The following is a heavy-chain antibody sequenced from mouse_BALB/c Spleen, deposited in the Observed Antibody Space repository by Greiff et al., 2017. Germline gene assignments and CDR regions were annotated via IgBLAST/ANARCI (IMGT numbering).Heavy chain of an antibody. CDR3: ARSLSGSSFYWYFDV. CDR2: ISSGSSTI. V-gene: IGHV5-17*02. D-gene: IGHD1-1*01. CDR1: GFTFSSFG. J-gene: IGHJ1*01. Sequence: EVQVVESGGGLVQPGGSRKLSCAASGFTFSSFGMHWVRQAPEKGLEWVAYISSGSSTIYYADTVKGRFTISRDNPKNTLFLQMTSLRSEDTAMYYCARSLSGSSFYWYFDVWGAGTTVTVSS.